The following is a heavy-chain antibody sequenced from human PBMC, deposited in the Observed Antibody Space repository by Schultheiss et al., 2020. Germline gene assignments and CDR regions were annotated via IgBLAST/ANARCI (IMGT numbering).Heavy chain of an antibody. CDR3: ARGRQYLRGIDV. J-gene: IGHJ6*02. D-gene: IGHD2/OR15-2a*01. Sequence: SETLSLTCTVSGGSISSYYWSCIRQPPGKGLEWIVYIYYSGSTNYNPSLKSRVTISVDKSKNQFSLKLSSVTAADTAVYYCARGRQYLRGIDVWGQGTTVTVSS. CDR2: IYYSGST. CDR1: GGSISSYY. V-gene: IGHV4-59*12.